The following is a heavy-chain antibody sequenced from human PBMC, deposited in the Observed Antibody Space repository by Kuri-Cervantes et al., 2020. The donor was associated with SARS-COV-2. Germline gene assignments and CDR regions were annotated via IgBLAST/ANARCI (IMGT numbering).Heavy chain of an antibody. D-gene: IGHD3/OR15-3a*01. V-gene: IGHV4-34*01. CDR3: ARGFWTGFLFDS. CDR2: INHSGST. Sequence: GSLRLSCAVYGGSFSGYYWSWIRQPPGKGLEWIGEINHSGSTNYNPSLKSRVTISVDTSKNQFSLKLSSVTAADTAVYYCARGFWTGFLFDSWGQGSLVTVSS. CDR1: GGSFSGYY. J-gene: IGHJ4*02.